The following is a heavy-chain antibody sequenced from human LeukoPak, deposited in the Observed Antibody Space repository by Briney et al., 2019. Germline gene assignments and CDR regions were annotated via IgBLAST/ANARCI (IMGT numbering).Heavy chain of an antibody. D-gene: IGHD1-26*01. J-gene: IGHJ5*02. Sequence: PSETLSLTCAVYGGSFSGYYWSWIRQPPGKGLEWIGEINHSGSTNYNPSLKSRVTISVDTSKNQFSLNLSSVTAADTAVYYCARGYSGSYGRFDPWGQGTLVTVSS. CDR2: INHSGST. CDR1: GGSFSGYY. V-gene: IGHV4-34*01. CDR3: ARGYSGSYGRFDP.